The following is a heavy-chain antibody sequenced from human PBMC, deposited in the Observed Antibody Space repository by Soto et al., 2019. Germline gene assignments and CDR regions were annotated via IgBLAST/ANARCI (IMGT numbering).Heavy chain of an antibody. CDR1: GYSFTSYW. D-gene: IGHD6-13*01. CDR2: IYPGDSDT. CDR3: ARHISSSWPYYYYYGMDV. Sequence: GESLKISCKGSGYSFTSYWIGWVRQMPGKGLEWMGIIYPGDSDTRYSPSFQGQVTISADKSISTAYLQWSNLKASDTAMYYCARHISSSWPYYYYYGMDVWGQGTTVTVSS. V-gene: IGHV5-51*01. J-gene: IGHJ6*02.